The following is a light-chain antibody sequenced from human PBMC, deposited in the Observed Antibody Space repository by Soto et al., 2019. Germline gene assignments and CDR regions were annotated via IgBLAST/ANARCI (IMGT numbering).Light chain of an antibody. V-gene: IGKV3D-15*01. CDR3: QQYNRWPLIT. Sequence: EIVMTQSPATLSVSPGETATLSCRASQNINIGLAWYRQKPGQAPRLLIYGASTRATGTPARFSGSGSGTDFTLTISSLQSEDFALYYCQQYNRWPLITFGQGTRLEIK. CDR2: GAS. CDR1: QNINIG. J-gene: IGKJ5*01.